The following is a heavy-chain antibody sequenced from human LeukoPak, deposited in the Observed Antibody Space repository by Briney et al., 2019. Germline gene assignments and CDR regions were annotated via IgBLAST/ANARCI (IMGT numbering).Heavy chain of an antibody. D-gene: IGHD2-2*01. CDR3: AREKYCTSTDCLHGRFYFNY. CDR2: ISSSSSYT. V-gene: IGHV3-11*06. Sequence: GGSLRLSCAASGFTFSDYYMSWIRQAPGKGLEWVSYISSSSSYTNYADSVEGRFTISRDNSKNTLYLQMNTLRAEDTAVYYCAREKYCTSTDCLHGRFYFNYWGQGTLVTVPS. CDR1: GFTFSDYY. J-gene: IGHJ4*02.